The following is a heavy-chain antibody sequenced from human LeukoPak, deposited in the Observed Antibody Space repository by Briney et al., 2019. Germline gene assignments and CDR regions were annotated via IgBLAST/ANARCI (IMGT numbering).Heavy chain of an antibody. J-gene: IGHJ6*03. CDR1: SGSISSYY. Sequence: PSETLSLTCTVSSGSISSYYWSWIRQPPGKGLEWIGYIYYGGSTNYNPSLKSRVTISVDTSKNKFSLKLNSVTAADTAVYYCARAKRDGGYYFYYYMDVWGKGTTVTISS. CDR2: IYYGGST. V-gene: IGHV4-59*01. CDR3: ARAKRDGGYYFYYYMDV. D-gene: IGHD3-16*01.